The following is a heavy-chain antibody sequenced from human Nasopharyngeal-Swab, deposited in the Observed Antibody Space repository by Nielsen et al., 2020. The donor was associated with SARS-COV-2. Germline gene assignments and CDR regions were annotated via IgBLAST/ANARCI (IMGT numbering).Heavy chain of an antibody. J-gene: IGHJ4*02. CDR1: GGSISSYY. D-gene: IGHD6-19*01. CDR2: IYYSGST. Sequence: LRLSCTVSGGSISSYYWSWIRQPPGKGLEWIGYIYYSGSTNYNPSPKSRVTISVDTSKNQFSLKLSSVTAADTAVYYCAARGSSGWFGYWGQGTLVTVSS. V-gene: IGHV4-59*08. CDR3: AARGSSGWFGY.